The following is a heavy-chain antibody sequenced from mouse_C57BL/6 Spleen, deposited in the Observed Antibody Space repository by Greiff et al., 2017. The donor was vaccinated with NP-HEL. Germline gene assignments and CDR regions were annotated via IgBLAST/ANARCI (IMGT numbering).Heavy chain of an antibody. J-gene: IGHJ3*01. CDR1: GYSITSGYD. Sequence: DVKLQESGPGMVKPSQSLSLTCTVTGYSITSGYDWHWIRHFPGNKLEWMGYISYSGSTNYNPSLKSRISITHDTSKNHFFLKLNSVTTEDTATYYCARDYGSSSPFAYWGQGTLVTVSA. D-gene: IGHD1-1*01. V-gene: IGHV3-1*01. CDR3: ARDYGSSSPFAY. CDR2: ISYSGST.